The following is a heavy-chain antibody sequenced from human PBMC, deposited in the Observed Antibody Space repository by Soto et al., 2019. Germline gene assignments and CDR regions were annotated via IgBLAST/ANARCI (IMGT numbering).Heavy chain of an antibody. D-gene: IGHD1-7*01. Sequence: QVQLQESGPGLVKPSETLSLTCTVSGDSISNYYWSWIRQSPGKGLEWIGCSYYSGSTNYNPSLKIRVTMPIDASKTRFSLRLRSVTAADTAVYYCARRQNWNYLFDNWGQGTLVTVSS. J-gene: IGHJ4*02. V-gene: IGHV4-59*01. CDR3: ARRQNWNYLFDN. CDR1: GDSISNYY. CDR2: SYYSGST.